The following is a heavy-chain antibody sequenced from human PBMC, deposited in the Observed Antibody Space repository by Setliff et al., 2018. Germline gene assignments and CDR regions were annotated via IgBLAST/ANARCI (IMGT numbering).Heavy chain of an antibody. CDR3: AREGRWDYNYLIY. CDR1: VGSISSYSYY. V-gene: IGHV4-39*01. Sequence: SETLSLTCNGSVGSISSYSYYWGWIRQPPGKGLEWIATISSSGATNYNSSLKSRVTLSRDVAKRQFALNLRSVTAVDSAVYYCAREGRWDYNYLIYWGQGTLVTVSS. CDR2: ISSSGAT. J-gene: IGHJ4*02. D-gene: IGHD5-12*01.